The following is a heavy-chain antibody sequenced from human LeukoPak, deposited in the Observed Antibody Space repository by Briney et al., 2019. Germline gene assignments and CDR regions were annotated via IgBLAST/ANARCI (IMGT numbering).Heavy chain of an antibody. J-gene: IGHJ3*02. Sequence: GGSLRLSRAASGFTFSSYWMRWVRQAPGKGLVWVSRINSDGSSTSYADSVKGRFTISRDNAKNTLYLQMNSLRAEDTAVYYCARVQGHPPNGLDIWGQGTMVTVSS. CDR3: ARVQGHPPNGLDI. CDR2: INSDGSST. V-gene: IGHV3-74*01. CDR1: GFTFSSYW. D-gene: IGHD2-8*01.